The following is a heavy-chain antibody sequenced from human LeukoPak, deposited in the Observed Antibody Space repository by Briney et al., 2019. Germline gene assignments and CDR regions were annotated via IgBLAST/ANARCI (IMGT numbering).Heavy chain of an antibody. V-gene: IGHV1-24*01. CDR2: FDPEDGET. CDR1: GYTLTELS. D-gene: IGHD5-18*01. J-gene: IGHJ4*02. Sequence: ASVKVSCKVSGYTLTELSMHWVRQAPGKGLEWMGGFDPEDGETIYAQKFQGRVTMTEDTSTDTAYMELSSLRAEDTAVYYCTRATWDTGNPFDYWGQGTLVTVSS. CDR3: TRATWDTGNPFDY.